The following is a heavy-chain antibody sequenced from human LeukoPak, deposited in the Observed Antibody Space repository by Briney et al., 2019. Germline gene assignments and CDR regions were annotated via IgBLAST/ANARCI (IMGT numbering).Heavy chain of an antibody. J-gene: IGHJ4*02. CDR2: ISSSGNFI. Sequence: GGSLRLSCAASGFTFSSYSMTWVRQAPGQGLEWVSYISSSGNFIYYADSVKGRFTVSRDSAKNSLFLQMNSLRDEDTAVYYCARAPRRRDSSGSFDSWGQGTLVTVSS. CDR1: GFTFSSYS. D-gene: IGHD3-22*01. CDR3: ARAPRRRDSSGSFDS. V-gene: IGHV3-48*02.